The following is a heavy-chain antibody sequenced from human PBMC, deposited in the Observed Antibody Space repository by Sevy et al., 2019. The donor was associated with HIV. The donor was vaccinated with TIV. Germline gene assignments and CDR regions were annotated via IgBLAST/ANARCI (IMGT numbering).Heavy chain of an antibody. D-gene: IGHD5-18*01. CDR3: ASKRGYNHGPFDY. CDR1: GGPISNSDSY. J-gene: IGHJ4*02. V-gene: IGHV4-30-4*02. CDR2: IHYTGGT. Sequence: SETLSLTCTVSGGPISNSDSYWSWIRQPPGKGLEWIGYIHYTGGTYYNPFLKSRVAMSVDTSEKQFSLKLSSMTEADTAVYYCASKRGYNHGPFDYWGQGTLITVSS.